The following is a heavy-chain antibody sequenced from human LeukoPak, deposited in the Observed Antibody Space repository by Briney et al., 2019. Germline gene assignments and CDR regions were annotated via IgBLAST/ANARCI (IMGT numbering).Heavy chain of an antibody. CDR1: GYTFTDYF. Sequence: GASVKVSCKASGYTFTDYFIHWVRQAPGQGLEWMGWIGPKRGDTSYSQKFQGRVTMTRDTSISTAYMELSMLTSDDTAVYYCGRATYTSIWFHDAFDIWGQGTMVTVSS. CDR3: GRATYTSIWFHDAFDI. D-gene: IGHD6-13*01. V-gene: IGHV1-2*02. J-gene: IGHJ3*02. CDR2: IGPKRGDT.